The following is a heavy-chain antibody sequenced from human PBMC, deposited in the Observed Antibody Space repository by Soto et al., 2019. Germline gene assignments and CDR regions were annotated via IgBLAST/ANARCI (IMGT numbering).Heavy chain of an antibody. Sequence: QVQLVQSGAEVKKPGASVKVSCKASGSTFTSYAIRWVRQAPGQGLEWMGWISANNGSTNYAQKHQGRVTMTTDTPTSADYMELRSLRADDAAVYYWARDKTTVTTTLDYWGQGTLVTVSS. CDR1: GSTFTSYA. J-gene: IGHJ4*02. CDR2: ISANNGST. D-gene: IGHD4-17*01. V-gene: IGHV1-18*01. CDR3: ARDKTTVTTTLDY.